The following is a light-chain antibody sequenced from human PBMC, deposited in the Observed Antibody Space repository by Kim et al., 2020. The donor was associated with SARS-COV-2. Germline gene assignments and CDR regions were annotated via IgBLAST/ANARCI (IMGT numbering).Light chain of an antibody. J-gene: IGLJ1*01. CDR1: SSDVGGYNY. Sequence: QSALTQPPSASGSPGQSVTISCTGTSSDVGGYNYVSWHQQHPGKAPKLMIYEVSKRPSGVPDRFSGSKSGNTASLTVSGLQAEDEADYYCSSYAGKVFGTGTKVTVL. V-gene: IGLV2-8*01. CDR2: EVS. CDR3: SSYAGKV.